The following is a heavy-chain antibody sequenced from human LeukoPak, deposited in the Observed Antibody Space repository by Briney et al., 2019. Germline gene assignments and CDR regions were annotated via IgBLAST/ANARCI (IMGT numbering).Heavy chain of an antibody. CDR3: ARRRGGLGSYSDAFDI. J-gene: IGHJ3*02. CDR2: IDTAGGT. D-gene: IGHD3-10*01. CDR1: GFTFSSYD. Sequence: PGGSLRLSCAASGFTFSSYDMHWVRQTTGEGLEWVSGIDTAGGTYYPSSAKGRFTISRDNAKNSLYLQMNSLRAGDTALYYCARRRGGLGSYSDAFDIWGQGTMVTVSS. V-gene: IGHV3-13*04.